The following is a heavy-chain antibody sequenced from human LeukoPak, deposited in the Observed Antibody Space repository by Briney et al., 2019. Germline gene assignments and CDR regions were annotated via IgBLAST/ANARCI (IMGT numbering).Heavy chain of an antibody. CDR2: IIPILGIA. CDR3: ASTTVNYYDSSVLRRAEYFQH. CDR1: GGTFSSYT. Sequence: SLKVSCKASGGTFSSYTISWVRQAPGQGREWMGRIIPILGIANYAQKFQGKVTITADKSTSTAYMELSSLRSEDTAVYDCASTTVNYYDSSVLRRAEYFQHWGQSTLVTVSS. D-gene: IGHD3-22*01. J-gene: IGHJ1*01. V-gene: IGHV1-69*02.